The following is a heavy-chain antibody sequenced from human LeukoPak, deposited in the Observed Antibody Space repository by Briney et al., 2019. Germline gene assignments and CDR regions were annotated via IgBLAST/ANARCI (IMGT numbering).Heavy chain of an antibody. D-gene: IGHD5-24*01. J-gene: IGHJ4*02. CDR1: GCSISSYY. CDR2: IYYTGRT. Sequence: SETLSLTCTASGCSISSYYWSWIRQPPGKGLEWIAYIYYTGRTKYNPSLQSRVTISVDMSKNQFSLKLTSVTAADTAVYYCTRVTIHGNSDYWGQGALVTVSS. V-gene: IGHV4-59*12. CDR3: TRVTIHGNSDY.